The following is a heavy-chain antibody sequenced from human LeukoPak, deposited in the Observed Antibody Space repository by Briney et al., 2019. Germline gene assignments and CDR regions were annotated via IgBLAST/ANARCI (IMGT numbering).Heavy chain of an antibody. CDR3: ATPEATAGAFDI. CDR2: ISYDGSIK. D-gene: IGHD5-12*01. J-gene: IGHJ3*02. CDR1: GFTFSSYA. Sequence: PGGSLRLSCAASGFTFSSYAMHWVRQAPGKGLEWVAVISYDGSIKYYADSVKGRFTISRDNSKNTLYLQMNSLRAEDTAVYYCATPEATAGAFDIWGQGTMVTVSS. V-gene: IGHV3-30*04.